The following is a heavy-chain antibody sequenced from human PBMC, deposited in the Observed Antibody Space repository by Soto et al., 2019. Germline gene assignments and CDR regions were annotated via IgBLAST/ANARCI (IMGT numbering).Heavy chain of an antibody. D-gene: IGHD2-15*01. CDR2: ISGSGGST. J-gene: IGHJ4*02. CDR3: AKGSLLSIVVVLADQATDDD. Sequence: PGGSLRLSCAASGFTFSCYAMSWVRQAPGKGLEWVSAISGSGGSTYYADSVKGRSTISRDNSKNTLCLQMNSLRAEDTAVYYCAKGSLLSIVVVLADQATDDDWGQGTLVTVSS. CDR1: GFTFSCYA. V-gene: IGHV3-23*01.